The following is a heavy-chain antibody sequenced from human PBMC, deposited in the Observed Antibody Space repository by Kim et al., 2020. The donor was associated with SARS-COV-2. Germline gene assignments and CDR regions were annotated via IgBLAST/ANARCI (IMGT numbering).Heavy chain of an antibody. J-gene: IGHJ4*02. V-gene: IGHV3-30*18. CDR3: AKEYDNSGYGIIYYFHY. CDR2: ISYDGSDK. Sequence: GGSLRLSCVVSGFTISTYGMHWVRQAPGKGLEWVAVISYDGSDKYYADSVKGRFAISRDNSKNTVYLQMDSLRAEDTAVYYCAKEYDNSGYGIIYYFHYWGQGTLVTVSS. D-gene: IGHD3-22*01. CDR1: GFTISTYG.